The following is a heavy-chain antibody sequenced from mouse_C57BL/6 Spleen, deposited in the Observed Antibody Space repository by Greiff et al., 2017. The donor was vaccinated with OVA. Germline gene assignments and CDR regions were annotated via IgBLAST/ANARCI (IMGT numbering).Heavy chain of an antibody. V-gene: IGHV1-64*01. Sequence: QVQLQQPGAELVKPGASVKLSCKASGYTFTSYWMHRVKQRPGQGLEWIGMIHPNSGSTNYNEKFKSKATLTVDKSSSTAYMQLSSLTSEDSAVYYCARSHYYGSSGYFDVWGTGTTVTVSS. CDR1: GYTFTSYW. J-gene: IGHJ1*03. CDR3: ARSHYYGSSGYFDV. D-gene: IGHD1-1*01. CDR2: IHPNSGST.